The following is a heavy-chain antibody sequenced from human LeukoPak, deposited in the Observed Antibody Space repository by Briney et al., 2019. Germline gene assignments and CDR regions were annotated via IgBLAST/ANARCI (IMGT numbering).Heavy chain of an antibody. V-gene: IGHV1-69*04. CDR1: GGTFSSYA. D-gene: IGHD6-6*01. J-gene: IGHJ1*01. CDR2: IIPILGIA. Sequence: ASVKVSCKASGGTFSSYAISWVRQAPGQGLEWMGRIIPILGIANYAQKFQGRVTITADKSMSTAYMELSSLRSEDTAVYYCARDSAIAASLGGWGQGTLVTVSS. CDR3: ARDSAIAASLGG.